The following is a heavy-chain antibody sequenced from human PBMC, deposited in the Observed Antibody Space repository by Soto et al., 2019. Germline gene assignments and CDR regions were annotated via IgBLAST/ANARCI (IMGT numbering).Heavy chain of an antibody. CDR1: GGSISSSSYY. V-gene: IGHV4-39*01. CDR2: IYYSGST. Sequence: SETLSLTCTVSGGSISSSSYYWGWIRQPPGKGLEWIGSIYYSGSTYYNPSLKSRVTISGVMSKNQISLRLRSVTAADTAFYYCARMPVGTNGNHGWFDSLGQGALVTVSS. CDR3: ARMPVGTNGNHGWFDS. D-gene: IGHD1-20*01. J-gene: IGHJ5*01.